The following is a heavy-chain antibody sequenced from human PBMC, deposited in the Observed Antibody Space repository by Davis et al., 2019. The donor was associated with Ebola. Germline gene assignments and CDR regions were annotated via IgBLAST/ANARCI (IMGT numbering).Heavy chain of an antibody. J-gene: IGHJ5*02. CDR1: GGSISSYY. Sequence: MPGGSLRLSCTVSGGSISSYYWSWIRQPPGRGLEWIGYIYYTGSTNHNPSLKGRVTMSVDTSKNQFSLKLSSVTAADTAVYYCARALGYCRFDPWGQGTLVTVSS. D-gene: IGHD2-15*01. CDR2: IYYTGST. CDR3: ARALGYCRFDP. V-gene: IGHV4-59*12.